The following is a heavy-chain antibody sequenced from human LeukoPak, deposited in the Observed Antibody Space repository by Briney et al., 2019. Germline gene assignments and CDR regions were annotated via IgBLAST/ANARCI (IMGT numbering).Heavy chain of an antibody. Sequence: SETLSLTCTVSGGSISSGGYYWSWIRQHPXKGLEWIGYIYYSGSTYYNPSLKSRVTISVDTSKNQFSLKLSSVTAADTAVYYCARERFYGDYPYYFDYWGQGTLVTVSS. D-gene: IGHD4-17*01. J-gene: IGHJ4*02. CDR1: GGSISSGGYY. CDR3: ARERFYGDYPYYFDY. V-gene: IGHV4-31*03. CDR2: IYYSGST.